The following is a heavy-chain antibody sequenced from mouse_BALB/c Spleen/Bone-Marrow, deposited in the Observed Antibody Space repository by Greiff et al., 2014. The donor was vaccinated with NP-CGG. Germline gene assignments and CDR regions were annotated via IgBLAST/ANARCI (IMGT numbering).Heavy chain of an antibody. CDR1: GFNIKDYY. CDR3: ARREGSGFDY. D-gene: IGHD1-1*01. V-gene: IGHV14-1*02. CDR2: IDPANGNT. J-gene: IGHJ2*01. Sequence: VQLQQSGAELVRPGALVKLSCKASGFNIKDYYMHWVNQRPKQGLEWIGRIDPANGNTKYDPKFQGKASITADTSSNTAYLQLSSLTSEDTAVYYCARREGSGFDYWGQGTTLTVSS.